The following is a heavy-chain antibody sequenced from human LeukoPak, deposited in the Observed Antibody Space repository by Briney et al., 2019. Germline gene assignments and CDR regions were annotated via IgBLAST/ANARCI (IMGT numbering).Heavy chain of an antibody. Sequence: PWGSLRLSCAASGFAFSTFAMSWVRQAPGKGLDWVSSISGSSGSTYYADSVKGRFTISRDSSKNTLYLQMNSLRAEDTAVYYCAKGVGTNKGGYYFDYWGQGTPVTVSS. CDR1: GFAFSTFA. CDR2: ISGSSGST. J-gene: IGHJ4*02. D-gene: IGHD1-26*01. CDR3: AKGVGTNKGGYYFDY. V-gene: IGHV3-23*01.